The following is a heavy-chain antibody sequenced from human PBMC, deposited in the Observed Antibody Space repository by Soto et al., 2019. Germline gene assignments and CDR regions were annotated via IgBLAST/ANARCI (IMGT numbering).Heavy chain of an antibody. J-gene: IGHJ2*01. CDR1: GFTFSSYG. CDR2: MSYDGSNK. Sequence: ESGGGVVQPGRSLRLSCAASGFTFSSYGMHWVRQAPGKGLEWVAVMSYDGSNKYYADSVKGRFTISRDNSKNTLYLQMNSLRAEDTAVYYCAKEDRGYSYGYGWYFDLWGRGTLVTVSS. CDR3: AKEDRGYSYGYGWYFDL. D-gene: IGHD5-18*01. V-gene: IGHV3-30*18.